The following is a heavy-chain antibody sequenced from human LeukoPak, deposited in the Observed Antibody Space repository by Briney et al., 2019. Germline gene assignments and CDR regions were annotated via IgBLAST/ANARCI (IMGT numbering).Heavy chain of an antibody. CDR3: ARMDVTYYDFWSGYPIHPA. Sequence: SGPALVKPTQTLTLTGTFSGFSPSTSGMCESWIRHLPGKALVWLARIPWDNDKYYSTSLKTRLTIYNDTSKNQVVLTMTNMDPVDTATYYCARMDVTYYDFWSGYPIHPACGQGTLVTVSS. CDR2: IPWDNDK. J-gene: IGHJ5*02. CDR1: GFSPSTSGMC. V-gene: IGHV2-70*11. D-gene: IGHD3-3*01.